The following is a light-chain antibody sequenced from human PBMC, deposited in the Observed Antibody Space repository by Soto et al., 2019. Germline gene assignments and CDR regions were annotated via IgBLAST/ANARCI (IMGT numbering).Light chain of an antibody. J-gene: IGLJ3*02. CDR2: EGS. V-gene: IGLV2-23*01. CDR3: CSYAGASPSLV. CDR1: SSDVGGYNL. Sequence: QSVLTQPASVSGSPGQSITISCTGTSSDVGGYNLVSWYQQHPCRAPKLMIYEGSKRPSGVSTRFSGSKSGNTASLTISGLQAEDEASYYCCSYAGASPSLVFGGGTQLTVL.